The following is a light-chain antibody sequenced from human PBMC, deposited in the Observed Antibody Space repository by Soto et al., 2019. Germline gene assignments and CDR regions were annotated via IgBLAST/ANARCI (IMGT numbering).Light chain of an antibody. CDR3: SSYTSSSTYYV. V-gene: IGLV2-14*01. CDR2: EVT. J-gene: IGLJ1*01. CDR1: GSDVGGYDY. Sequence: QSVLTQPASVSGSPGQSITISCTGTGSDVGGYDYVSWYQHHPGKAPKVMIYEVTNRPSGVSNRFSGSKSGNTASLTISGLQAEDEADYYCSSYTSSSTYYVFGTGTKVTVL.